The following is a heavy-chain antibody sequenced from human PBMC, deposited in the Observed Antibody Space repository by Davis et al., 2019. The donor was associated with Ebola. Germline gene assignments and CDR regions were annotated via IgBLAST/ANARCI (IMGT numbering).Heavy chain of an antibody. V-gene: IGHV3-30*02. Sequence: GGSLRLSCAASGFTFSRYGMHWVRQAPGKGLEWVAFIRYDGSNKYYADSVKGRFTISRDNSKNTLYLQMNSLRAEDTAVYYCANLLEWLFTPDYWGQGTLVSVSS. CDR2: IRYDGSNK. D-gene: IGHD3-3*01. CDR1: GFTFSRYG. J-gene: IGHJ4*02. CDR3: ANLLEWLFTPDY.